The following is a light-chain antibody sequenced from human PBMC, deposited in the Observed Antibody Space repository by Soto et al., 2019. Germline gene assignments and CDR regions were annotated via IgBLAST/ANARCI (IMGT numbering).Light chain of an antibody. V-gene: IGKV3-20*01. CDR1: QSVSSSY. CDR2: GAS. Sequence: EIVLTQSPGTLSLSPGERATLSCRASQSVSSSYLAWYQQKPGQAPRLLIYGASSRATGIPDRCSGSGSGTDFNLTLSRLEPEDCALYYCQQYASSPGTFGQGTQVEMK. CDR3: QQYASSPGT. J-gene: IGKJ1*01.